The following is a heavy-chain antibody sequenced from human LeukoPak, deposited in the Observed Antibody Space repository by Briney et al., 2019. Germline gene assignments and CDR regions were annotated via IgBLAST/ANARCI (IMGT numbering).Heavy chain of an antibody. D-gene: IGHD3-10*01. CDR2: IIPILGIA. CDR3: ARDQASGYYYGSGSYEYYFDY. V-gene: IGHV1-69*02. CDR1: GGTFSSYT. Sequence: ASVKVSCKASGGTFSSYTISWVQQAPGQGLEWMGRIIPILGIANYAQKFQGRVTITADKSTSTAYMELSSLRSEDTAVYYCARDQASGYYYGSGSYEYYFDYWGQGTLVTVSS. J-gene: IGHJ4*02.